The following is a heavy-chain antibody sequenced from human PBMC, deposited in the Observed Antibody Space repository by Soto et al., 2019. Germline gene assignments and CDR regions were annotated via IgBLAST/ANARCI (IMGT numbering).Heavy chain of an antibody. D-gene: IGHD3-16*01. CDR1: GFTFSSYA. J-gene: IGHJ5*02. CDR3: AKQQLFFPFMITFGGVELLDWFDP. Sequence: PGGSLRLSCAASGFTFSSYAMSWVRQAPGKGLEWVSAISGSGGSTYYADSVKGRFTISRDNSKNTLYLQMNSLRAEDTAVYYCAKQQLFFPFMITFGGVELLDWFDPWGQGTLVTVSS. CDR2: ISGSGGST. V-gene: IGHV3-23*01.